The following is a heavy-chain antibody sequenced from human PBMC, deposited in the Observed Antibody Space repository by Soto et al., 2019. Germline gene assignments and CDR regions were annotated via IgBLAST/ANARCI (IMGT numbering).Heavy chain of an antibody. CDR2: INPNSGGT. CDR1: VYTFTGYY. J-gene: IGHJ6*03. D-gene: IGHD3-10*01. Sequence: ASVKVSCKSSVYTFTGYYMHWVRQAPGQGLEWMGWINPNSGGTNYAQKFQGWVTMTRDTSISTAYMELSRLRSDDTAVYYCARDRDYYGSGSYFYMDVWGKGTTVTVSS. CDR3: ARDRDYYGSGSYFYMDV. V-gene: IGHV1-2*04.